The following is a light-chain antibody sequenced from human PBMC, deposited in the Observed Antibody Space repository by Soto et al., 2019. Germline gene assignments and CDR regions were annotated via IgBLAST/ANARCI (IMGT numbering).Light chain of an antibody. CDR2: LGS. J-gene: IGKJ5*01. V-gene: IGKV2-28*01. CDR1: QSLLHSNGYNY. Sequence: DIVMTQSTLSLPVTPGEPASVSCRSGQSLLHSNGYNYLDWYLQKPGQSPQLLIYLGSNRASGVPDRFSGSGSGTDFTLKISRVEAEDVGVYYCMQALQTPITFGQGTRLEIK. CDR3: MQALQTPIT.